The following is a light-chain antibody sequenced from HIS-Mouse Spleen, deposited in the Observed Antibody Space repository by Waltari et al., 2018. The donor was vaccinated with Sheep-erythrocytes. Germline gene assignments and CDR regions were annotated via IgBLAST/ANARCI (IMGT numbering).Light chain of an antibody. V-gene: IGLV3-1*01. CDR2: QDS. CDR1: NLGDKY. CDR3: CSYAGSYNHV. Sequence: SYELTQPPSVSVSPGPTASITCSGDNLGDKYACWYQQKPGQSPVLVIYQDSKRPSGIPERFSGSNSGNTATLTISGLQAEDEADYYCCSYAGSYNHVFATGTKVTVL. J-gene: IGLJ1*01.